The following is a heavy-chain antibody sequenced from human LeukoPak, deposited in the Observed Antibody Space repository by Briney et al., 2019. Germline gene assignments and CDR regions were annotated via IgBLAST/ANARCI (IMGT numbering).Heavy chain of an antibody. J-gene: IGHJ1*01. CDR3: ASDSSSWYFPRYFQH. D-gene: IGHD6-13*01. CDR2: ISAYNGNT. V-gene: IGHV1-18*01. CDR1: GYTLTSYG. Sequence: GESLKVSCKASGYTLTSYGISWVRQAPGQGLEWMGWISAYNGNTNYAQKLQGRVTMTTDTSTSTAYMELRSLRSDDTAVYYCASDSSSWYFPRYFQHWGQGTLVTVSS.